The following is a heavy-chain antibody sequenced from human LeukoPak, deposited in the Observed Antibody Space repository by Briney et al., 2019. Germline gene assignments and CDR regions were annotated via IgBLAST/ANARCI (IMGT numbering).Heavy chain of an antibody. J-gene: IGHJ4*02. CDR2: INPSGGST. Sequence: ASVKVSCKASGYTFTSYYIHWVRQAPGQGLEWMGIINPSGGSTNYAQKFQGRVTITADKSTSTAYMELSSLRSEDTAVYYCARAYYYDSSGYSDYWGQGTLVTVSS. D-gene: IGHD3-22*01. CDR1: GYTFTSYY. CDR3: ARAYYYDSSGYSDY. V-gene: IGHV1-46*01.